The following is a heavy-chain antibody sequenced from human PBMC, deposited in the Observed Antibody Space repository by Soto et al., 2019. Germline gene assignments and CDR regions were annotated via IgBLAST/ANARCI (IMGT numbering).Heavy chain of an antibody. CDR3: ARDPRAKTGDHYYYYGLDV. CDR1: GYTFTSYG. J-gene: IGHJ6*02. Sequence: ASVKVSCQASGYTFTSYGISWVRQAPGQGLEGMGWISADNGNTNYAQKLQGRVTMTTDTSTSTAYMELRSLRSDDTAVYYCARDPRAKTGDHYYYYGLDVWGQGTTVTVSS. D-gene: IGHD1-1*01. V-gene: IGHV1-18*04. CDR2: ISADNGNT.